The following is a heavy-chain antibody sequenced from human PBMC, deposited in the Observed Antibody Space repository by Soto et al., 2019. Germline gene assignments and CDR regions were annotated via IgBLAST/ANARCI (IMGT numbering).Heavy chain of an antibody. Sequence: QVQLVESRGGVVQPGTSLRLSCAASGFTFRTHAMHWVRQAPGKGLEWMAVIAYDGNEKFYADSVKGRFTISRDNSKNALYLQINTLRTEDTAVYYCAKDVGDYVPYYNGMDVWGQGTTVTVSS. CDR1: GFTFRTHA. J-gene: IGHJ6*02. CDR2: IAYDGNEK. CDR3: AKDVGDYVPYYNGMDV. V-gene: IGHV3-30*18. D-gene: IGHD4-17*01.